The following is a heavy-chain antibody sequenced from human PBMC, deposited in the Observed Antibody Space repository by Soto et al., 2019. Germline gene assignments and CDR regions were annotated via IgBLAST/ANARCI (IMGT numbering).Heavy chain of an antibody. CDR1: GGSFSGYY. CDR2: VSHSGIT. Sequence: QVQLQQWGAGLLKPSETMSLTCAIYGGSFSGYYWTWVRQSPGKGLEWIGQVSHSGITKYNPSLKSRVIITLDMSRNQFSLELTFVTAADTAVYNCARYGGTPNVYFDMWGRGTLVTVSS. V-gene: IGHV4-34*01. D-gene: IGHD2-15*01. CDR3: ARYGGTPNVYFDM. J-gene: IGHJ2*01.